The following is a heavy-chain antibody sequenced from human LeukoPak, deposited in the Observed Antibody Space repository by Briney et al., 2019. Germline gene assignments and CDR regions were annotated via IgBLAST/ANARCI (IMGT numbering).Heavy chain of an antibody. CDR2: IYTSGST. V-gene: IGHV4-4*07. Sequence: KPSETLSLTCTVSGGSISSYYWSWIRQPAGKGLEWIGRIYTSGSTNYNPSLKSRVTMSVDTSKNRFSLKLSSVTAADTAVYYCARESPLIVGATPFDYWGQGTLVTVSS. CDR3: ARESPLIVGATPFDY. D-gene: IGHD1-26*01. CDR1: GGSISSYY. J-gene: IGHJ4*02.